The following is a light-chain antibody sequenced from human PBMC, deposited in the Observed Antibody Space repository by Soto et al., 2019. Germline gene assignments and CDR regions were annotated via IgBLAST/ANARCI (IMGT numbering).Light chain of an antibody. CDR2: DAS. V-gene: IGKV3-11*01. CDR1: QSVSSY. Sequence: EIVLTQSPATLSLSPGERATLSCRASQSVSSYLAWCQQKPGQAPRLLIYDASNRATGIPARFSGSGSGTDFTLTISSLEPEDFAVYYCQQRSNWPRVTFGGGTKVEIK. J-gene: IGKJ4*01. CDR3: QQRSNWPRVT.